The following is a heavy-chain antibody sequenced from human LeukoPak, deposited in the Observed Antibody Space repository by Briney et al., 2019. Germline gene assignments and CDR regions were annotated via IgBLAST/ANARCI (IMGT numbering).Heavy chain of an antibody. CDR1: GFTFSSYS. Sequence: GGSLRLSCAASGFTFSSYSMNWVRQAPGKGLEWVSSISSTSAYIHYVDSVKGRFTISRDNAENSLYLQMSSLSAEDTAVYYCARPQPESGGTWYFDLWGRGTLVTVSS. CDR2: ISSTSAYI. J-gene: IGHJ2*01. CDR3: ARPQPESGGTWYFDL. D-gene: IGHD2-15*01. V-gene: IGHV3-21*01.